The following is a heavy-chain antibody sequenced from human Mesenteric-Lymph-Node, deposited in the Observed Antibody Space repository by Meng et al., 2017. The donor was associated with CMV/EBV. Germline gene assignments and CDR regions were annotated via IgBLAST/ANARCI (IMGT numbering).Heavy chain of an antibody. J-gene: IGHJ6*02. Sequence: ASVKVSCKASGFIFTNYYMHWVRQAPGQGLEWMGIINPSGGSTIYAPKFQGRITMTRDTSTSTVYMELSSLRSEDTAVYYCARGQKGPDGKIYYYYAMDVWGQGTTVTVSS. D-gene: IGHD6-13*01. CDR1: GFIFTNYY. V-gene: IGHV1-46*01. CDR2: INPSGGST. CDR3: ARGQKGPDGKIYYYYAMDV.